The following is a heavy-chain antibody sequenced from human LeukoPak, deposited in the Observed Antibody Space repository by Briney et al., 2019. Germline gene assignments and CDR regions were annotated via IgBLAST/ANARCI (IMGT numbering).Heavy chain of an antibody. CDR2: FDPEDGET. J-gene: IGHJ3*02. V-gene: IGHV1-24*01. CDR3: ARGLRAAVFDI. Sequence: ASVKVSCKVSGYTLTELSMHWVRQAPGKGLEWMGGFDPEDGETIYAQKFQGRVTMTRDTSISTAYMELTRLTSDDTAVYYCARGLRAAVFDIWGQGTMVTVSS. D-gene: IGHD2-2*01. CDR1: GYTLTELS.